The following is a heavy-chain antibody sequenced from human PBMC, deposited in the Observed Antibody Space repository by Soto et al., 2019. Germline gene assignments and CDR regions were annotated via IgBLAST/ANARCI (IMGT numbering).Heavy chain of an antibody. D-gene: IGHD6-13*01. Sequence: DSVKVSCKASGYTFTSYAMHWVRQAPGQRLEWMGWINAGNGNTKYSQKFQGRVTITRDTSASTAYMELSSLRSEDTAVYYCARDGSSRLFYYYSYGMDVWGQGTTVTVS. CDR2: INAGNGNT. J-gene: IGHJ6*02. CDR3: ARDGSSRLFYYYSYGMDV. V-gene: IGHV1-3*01. CDR1: GYTFTSYA.